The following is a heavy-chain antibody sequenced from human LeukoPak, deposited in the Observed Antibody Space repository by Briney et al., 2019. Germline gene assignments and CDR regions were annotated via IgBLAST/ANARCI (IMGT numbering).Heavy chain of an antibody. CDR1: GFTFSSYA. CDR3: ARDRYYYDSSAPWY. J-gene: IGHJ4*02. Sequence: PGGSPRLSCAASGFTFSSYAMHWVRQAPGKGLEWVAVISYDGSNKYYADSVKGRFTISRDNSKNTLYLQMNSLRAEDTAVYYCARDRYYYDSSAPWYWGQGTLVTVSS. D-gene: IGHD3-22*01. CDR2: ISYDGSNK. V-gene: IGHV3-30-3*01.